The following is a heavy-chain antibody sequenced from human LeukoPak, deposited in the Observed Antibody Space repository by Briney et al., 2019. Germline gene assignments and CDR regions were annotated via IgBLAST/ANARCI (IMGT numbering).Heavy chain of an antibody. CDR3: AKDLYDSSGYYFGY. V-gene: IGHV3-23*01. CDR2: ISGSGGST. Sequence: GGSLRPSCAASGFTFSSYAMSWVRQAPGKGLEWVSAISGSGGSTYYADSVKGRFTISRDNSKNTLYLQMNSLRAEDTAVYYCAKDLYDSSGYYFGYWGQGTLVTVSS. D-gene: IGHD3-22*01. CDR1: GFTFSSYA. J-gene: IGHJ4*02.